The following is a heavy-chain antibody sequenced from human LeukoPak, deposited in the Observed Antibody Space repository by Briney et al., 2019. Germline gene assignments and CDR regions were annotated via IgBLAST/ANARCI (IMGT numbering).Heavy chain of an antibody. D-gene: IGHD1-20*01. J-gene: IGHJ5*02. Sequence: SETLSPTCAVYGGSFSGYYWSWIRQPPGKGLEWIGEINHSGSTNYNPSLKSRVTISVDTSKNQFSLKLSSVTAADTAVYYCARARITGAGRNNWFDPWGQGTLVTVSS. CDR2: INHSGST. CDR3: ARARITGAGRNNWFDP. CDR1: GGSFSGYY. V-gene: IGHV4-34*01.